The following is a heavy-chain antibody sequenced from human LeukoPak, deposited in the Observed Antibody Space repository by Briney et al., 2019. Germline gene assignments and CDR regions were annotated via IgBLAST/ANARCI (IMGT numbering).Heavy chain of an antibody. CDR3: AHYDILTGYPY. D-gene: IGHD3-9*01. J-gene: IGHJ4*02. Sequence: PGGSLRLSCAASGFTFSSYAMSWVRQAPGKGLEWASAISGSGGSTYYADSVKGRFTISRDNSKNTLYLQMNSLRAEDTAVYYCAHYDILTGYPYWGQGTLVTVSS. CDR1: GFTFSSYA. CDR2: ISGSGGST. V-gene: IGHV3-23*01.